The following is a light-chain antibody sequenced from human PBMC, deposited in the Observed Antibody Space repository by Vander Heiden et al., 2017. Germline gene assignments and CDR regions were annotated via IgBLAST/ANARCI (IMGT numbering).Light chain of an antibody. CDR1: TSIFGTNF. Sequence: QSVLTQPPSASGTPGQSVTISCSGNTSIFGTNFVCWYQQFPGTAPEPLIYRNDQRPSGVSDRFSGSKSGTSASLAISGLRSEDEADYYCGAWDDSLTVVLFGGGTKLTVL. J-gene: IGLJ2*01. CDR2: RND. V-gene: IGLV1-47*01. CDR3: GAWDDSLTVVL.